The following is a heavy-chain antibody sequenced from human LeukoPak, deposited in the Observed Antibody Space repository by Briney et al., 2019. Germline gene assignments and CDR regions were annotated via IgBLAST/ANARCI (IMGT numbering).Heavy chain of an antibody. V-gene: IGHV3-23*01. J-gene: IGHJ5*01. CDR1: GFTFSNYA. CDR3: AKESTVTPGNVNWFDS. Sequence: GGSLRPSCAASGFTFSNYAMSWVRRAPGKGLEWVSTISGSGGRTYYADSVKGRFTISRDNFKNKLYLHMNSLRAEDTALFYCAKESTVTPGNVNWFDSWGQGTLVTVSS. CDR2: ISGSGGRT. D-gene: IGHD4-17*01.